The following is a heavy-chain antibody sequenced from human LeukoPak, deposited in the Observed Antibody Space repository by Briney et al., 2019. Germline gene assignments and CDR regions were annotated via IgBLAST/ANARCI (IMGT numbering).Heavy chain of an antibody. CDR2: INAGNGNT. CDR1: GYTFTSYA. CDR3: ASTIVPAAIHPALYYYYGMDV. J-gene: IGHJ6*02. Sequence: ASVNVSCKASGYTFTSYAMHWVRQAPGQRLEWMGWINAGNGNTKYSQKFQGRVTITRDTSASTAYMELSSLRSEDTAVYYCASTIVPAAIHPALYYYYGMDVWGQGTTVTVSS. V-gene: IGHV1-3*01. D-gene: IGHD2-2*02.